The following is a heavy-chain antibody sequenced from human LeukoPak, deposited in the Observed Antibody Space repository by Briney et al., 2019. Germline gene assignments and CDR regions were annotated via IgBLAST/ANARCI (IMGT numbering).Heavy chain of an antibody. J-gene: IGHJ6*03. CDR2: INPNSGGT. Sequence: GASVKVSCKASGYTFTSYYMHWVRQAPGQGLEWMGWINPNSGGTNYAQKFQGRVTMTRDTSISTAYMELSRLRSDDTAVYYCAKVGGRYYYYYMDVWGKGTTVTISS. D-gene: IGHD1-26*01. V-gene: IGHV1-2*02. CDR3: AKVGGRYYYYYMDV. CDR1: GYTFTSYY.